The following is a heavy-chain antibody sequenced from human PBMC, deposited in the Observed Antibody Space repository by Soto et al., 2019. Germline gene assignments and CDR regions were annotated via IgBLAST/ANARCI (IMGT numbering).Heavy chain of an antibody. V-gene: IGHV1-18*01. J-gene: IGHJ5*02. CDR3: ARDPHEFWTSYWFDP. CDR1: GYTFNTYG. CDR2: ISAYDGKT. D-gene: IGHD3-3*01. Sequence: ASVKVSCKTSGYTFNTYGINWVRQAPGQGLELMGWISAYDGKTTYAEKFQGRVTLTTDTSTSTAYMELRSLRSDDTAIYYCARDPHEFWTSYWFDPWGQGTPVTVS.